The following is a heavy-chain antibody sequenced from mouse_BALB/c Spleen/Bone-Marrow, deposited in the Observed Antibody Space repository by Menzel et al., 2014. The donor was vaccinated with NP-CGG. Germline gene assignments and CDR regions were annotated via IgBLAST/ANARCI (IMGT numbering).Heavy chain of an antibody. Sequence: QAQLQQSGAELVMPGASVKMSCKASGYTFTDYWIHWVKQRPGQGLEWIGAIDTSYTYTTYNQKFKGKATLTVDASSSTAYIQLSSLTSEDSAVYYCANIYYGDYGWFSYWGQGTLVTVSA. D-gene: IGHD2-13*01. V-gene: IGHV1-69*01. CDR1: GYTFTDYW. CDR3: ANIYYGDYGWFSY. J-gene: IGHJ3*01. CDR2: IDTSYTYT.